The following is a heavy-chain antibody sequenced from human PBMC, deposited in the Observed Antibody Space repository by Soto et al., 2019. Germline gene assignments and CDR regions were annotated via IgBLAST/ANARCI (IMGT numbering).Heavy chain of an antibody. V-gene: IGHV1-18*01. CDR3: ARFRDCTGSTCDPSFGFDL. CDR1: GYTFSTHG. Sequence: QVQLVQSGPEVKKPGASVKVSCRASGYTFSTHGLSWVRQAPGHGLEWMGWITPYNGNTNYEQKLRGRLTMTTDTSTNTGYMEVRSLRSDDTAVYYCARFRDCTGSTCDPSFGFDLWGPGTVVTVSS. J-gene: IGHJ3*01. D-gene: IGHD2-8*02. CDR2: ITPYNGNT.